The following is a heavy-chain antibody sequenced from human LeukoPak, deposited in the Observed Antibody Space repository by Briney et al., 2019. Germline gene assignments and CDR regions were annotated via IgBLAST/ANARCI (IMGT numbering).Heavy chain of an antibody. CDR1: GGSFSGYY. Sequence: SETLSLTCAVYGGSFSGYYWSWIRQPPGKGLEWIGEINHSGSTNYNPSLKSRVTISVDTSKNQFSLKLSSVAAADTAVYYCARSEINDYNRYWGQGITVIVSS. D-gene: IGHD3-10*01. CDR2: INHSGST. J-gene: IGHJ4*02. V-gene: IGHV4-34*01. CDR3: ARSEINDYNRY.